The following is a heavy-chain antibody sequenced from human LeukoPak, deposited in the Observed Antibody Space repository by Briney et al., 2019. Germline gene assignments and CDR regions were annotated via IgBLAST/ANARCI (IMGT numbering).Heavy chain of an antibody. CDR2: ISYDGSNK. V-gene: IGHV3-30-3*01. CDR3: ARDRIRGIAAAGFFYYYYGMDV. Sequence: QPGGSLRLSSAASGFTFSSYAMHWVRQAPGKGLEWVAVISYDGSNKYYADSVKGRFTISRDNSKNTLYLQMNSLRVEDTAVYYCARDRIRGIAAAGFFYYYYGMDVWGQGTTVTVSS. D-gene: IGHD6-13*01. J-gene: IGHJ6*02. CDR1: GFTFSSYA.